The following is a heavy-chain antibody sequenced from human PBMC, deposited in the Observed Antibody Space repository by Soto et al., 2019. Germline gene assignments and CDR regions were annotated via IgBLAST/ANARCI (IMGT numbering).Heavy chain of an antibody. CDR1: GNSFSSYW. Sequence: GESLKISCKGSGNSFSSYWIAWVRQMPGKGLEWMGIIYPGDSDAKYSPSFQGQVTISADKPISTAYLQWSSLKASDTAMYYCARRTLLAPYYFDYWGQGTLVTVSS. CDR3: ARRTLLAPYYFDY. D-gene: IGHD3-3*02. CDR2: IYPGDSDA. J-gene: IGHJ4*02. V-gene: IGHV5-51*01.